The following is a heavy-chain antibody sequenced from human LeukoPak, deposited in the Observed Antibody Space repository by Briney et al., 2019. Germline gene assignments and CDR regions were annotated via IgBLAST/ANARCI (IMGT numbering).Heavy chain of an antibody. CDR3: ARRAAAGRLDFDY. CDR2: IWYDGSNK. Sequence: GRSLRLSCAASGFTFSSYGMHWVRQAPGKGLEWVAVIWYDGSNKYYADSVKGRFTISRDNSKNTLYLQMNSLRAEDTAVYYCARRAAAGRLDFDYWGQGTLVTVSS. J-gene: IGHJ4*02. D-gene: IGHD6-13*01. V-gene: IGHV3-33*01. CDR1: GFTFSSYG.